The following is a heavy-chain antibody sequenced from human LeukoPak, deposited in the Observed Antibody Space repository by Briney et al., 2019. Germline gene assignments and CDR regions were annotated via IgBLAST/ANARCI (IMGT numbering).Heavy chain of an antibody. Sequence: KAGESLKISCQASGYSFSNNWIGWVRQMPGKGLEWLGIIYPGDSDTRYSPSFQGQVTISADNSIGTAYLQWSSLQASDTAMYYCAIHYYYDSSGHFDFWGQGTLVTVSS. J-gene: IGHJ4*02. CDR2: IYPGDSDT. CDR1: GYSFSNNW. CDR3: AIHYYYDSSGHFDF. D-gene: IGHD3-22*01. V-gene: IGHV5-51*03.